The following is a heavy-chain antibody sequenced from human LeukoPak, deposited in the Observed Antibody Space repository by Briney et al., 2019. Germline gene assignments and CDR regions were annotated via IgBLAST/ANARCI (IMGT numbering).Heavy chain of an antibody. D-gene: IGHD3-10*01. J-gene: IGHJ4*02. CDR3: ARERGEYYFDY. CDR2: IYSGGST. Sequence: GGSLRLSCAASGFTVSSNYVSWVRQAPGKGLEWVSVIYSGGSTYYADSVKGRFTISRDNSKNTLYLQMNSLRAEDTAVYYCARERGEYYFDYRGQGTLVTVSS. CDR1: GFTVSSNY. V-gene: IGHV3-53*01.